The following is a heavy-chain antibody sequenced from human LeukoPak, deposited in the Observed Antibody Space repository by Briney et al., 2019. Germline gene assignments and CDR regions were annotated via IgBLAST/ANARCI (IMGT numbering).Heavy chain of an antibody. V-gene: IGHV4-39*01. J-gene: IGHJ5*02. CDR3: ARHNVEGYCSGGSCFPDNWFDP. D-gene: IGHD2-15*01. CDR2: IYYSGST. CDR1: GGSISSSSYY. Sequence: PSETLSLTCTVSGGSISSSSYYWGWIRQPPGKGLEWIGCIYYSGSTYYNPSLKSRVTISVDTSKNQFSLKLSSVTAADTAVYYCARHNVEGYCSGGSCFPDNWFDPWGQGTLVTVSS.